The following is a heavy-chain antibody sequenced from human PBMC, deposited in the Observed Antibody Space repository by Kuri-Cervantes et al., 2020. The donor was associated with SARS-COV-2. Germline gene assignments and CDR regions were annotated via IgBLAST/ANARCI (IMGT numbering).Heavy chain of an antibody. D-gene: IGHD3-22*01. V-gene: IGHV3-23*01. Sequence: GGSLRLSCAASGFTFSSYAMSWVRQAPGKGLEWVSAISGSGGSTYYADSVKGRFTISRDASKNTLYLQMDSLRAEDTAEYYCAKDDHYDSNGYYYSGVWDYWGQGTQVTVSS. J-gene: IGHJ4*02. CDR2: ISGSGGST. CDR3: AKDDHYDSNGYYYSGVWDY. CDR1: GFTFSSYA.